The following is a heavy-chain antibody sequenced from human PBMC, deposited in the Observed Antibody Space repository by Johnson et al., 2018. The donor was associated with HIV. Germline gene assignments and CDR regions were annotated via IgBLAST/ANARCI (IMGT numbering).Heavy chain of an antibody. V-gene: IGHV3-30*04. CDR3: AREGPYSSRWGAFDI. J-gene: IGHJ3*02. D-gene: IGHD6-13*01. CDR1: GFTFSNYA. CDR2: ISYDGSEK. Sequence: QVQLVEYGGGVVQPGRSLRLSCAASGFTFSNYAMHWVRQAPGKGLEWVAVISYDGSEKYFADSVKGRFTISRDNAKNSLYLQMNSLRAEDTAVYYCAREGPYSSRWGAFDIWGQGTMVTVSS.